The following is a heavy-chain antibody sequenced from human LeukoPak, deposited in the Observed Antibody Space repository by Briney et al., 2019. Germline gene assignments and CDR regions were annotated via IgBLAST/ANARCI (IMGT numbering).Heavy chain of an antibody. CDR1: GGSFSGYY. CDR3: ARLGAATGNKGNCFDP. Sequence: PSETLSLTCAVYGGSFSGYYWSWIRQTPGKGLEWIGEINHSGSTNYNPSLKSRVTISVDTSKNQFSLNLSSVTAADTAVYYCARLGAATGNKGNCFDPWGQGTLVTVSS. J-gene: IGHJ5*02. D-gene: IGHD6-13*01. CDR2: INHSGST. V-gene: IGHV4-34*01.